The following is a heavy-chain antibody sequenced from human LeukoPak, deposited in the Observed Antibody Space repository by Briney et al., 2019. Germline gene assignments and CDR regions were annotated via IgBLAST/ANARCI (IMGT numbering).Heavy chain of an antibody. CDR2: FDPEDGET. Sequence: ASVKVSCKVSGYTLTELSMHWVRQAPGKGLEWMGGFDPEDGETIYAQKFQGRVTMTEDTPTDTAYMELSSLRSEDTAVYYCATGVEKYQLLLPPFDYWGQGTLVTVSS. V-gene: IGHV1-24*01. J-gene: IGHJ4*02. CDR1: GYTLTELS. CDR3: ATGVEKYQLLLPPFDY. D-gene: IGHD2-2*01.